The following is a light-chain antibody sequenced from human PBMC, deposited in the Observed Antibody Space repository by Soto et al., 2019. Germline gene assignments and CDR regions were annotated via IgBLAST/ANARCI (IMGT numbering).Light chain of an antibody. Sequence: QSVLTQPRSVSGSPGQSVTISCTGTSSDVGGYKFVSWYQQHPGKVPKRIIYDVRNRPSGVPDRFSGSKSGNTASLTISGLQAEDEADYYCCPYAGSYTYVFGTGTKVTVL. CDR2: DVR. J-gene: IGLJ1*01. CDR3: CPYAGSYTYV. CDR1: SSDVGGYKF. V-gene: IGLV2-11*01.